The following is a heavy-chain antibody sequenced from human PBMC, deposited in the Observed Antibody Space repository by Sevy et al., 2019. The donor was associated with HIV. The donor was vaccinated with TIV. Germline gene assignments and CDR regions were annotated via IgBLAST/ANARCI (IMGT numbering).Heavy chain of an antibody. CDR2: ISSSSSTI. CDR1: GFTFSSYS. CDR3: ASYRYYYDSSGYYYAAWFDAFDI. V-gene: IGHV3-48*02. D-gene: IGHD3-22*01. J-gene: IGHJ3*02. Sequence: GGSPRLSCAASGFTFSSYSMNWVRQAPGKGLEWVSYISSSSSTIYYADSVKGRFTISRDNAKNSLYLQMNSLRDEDTAVYYCASYRYYYDSSGYYYAAWFDAFDIWGQGTMVTVSS.